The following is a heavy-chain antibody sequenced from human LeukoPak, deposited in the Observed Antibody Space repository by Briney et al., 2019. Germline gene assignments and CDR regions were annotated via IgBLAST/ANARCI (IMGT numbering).Heavy chain of an antibody. V-gene: IGHV4-4*02. CDR2: SYHSRST. J-gene: IGHJ4*02. CDR1: GVSFSSYNR. Sequence: AETLSLTCAVSGVSFSSYNRRWWVREPPGERVEWTGESYHSRSTNYNPSLKSRVTISVDKSKNQFSLKLSSVTAADTAVYYCACIAAAPPYYFDYWGQGTLVTVSS. D-gene: IGHD6-13*01. CDR3: ACIAAAPPYYFDY.